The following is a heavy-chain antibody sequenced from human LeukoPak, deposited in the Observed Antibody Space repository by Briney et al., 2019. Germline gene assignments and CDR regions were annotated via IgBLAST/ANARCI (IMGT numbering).Heavy chain of an antibody. CDR1: GFTFDDYG. D-gene: IGHD1-26*01. V-gene: IGHV3-20*04. J-gene: IGHJ4*02. CDR2: INWNGGST. CDR3: ARYFGWELQGNFDY. Sequence: GGSLRLSCAASGFTFDDYGMSWVRQAPGKGLEGVSGINWNGGSTGYADSVKGGFTISRDNEKNSLYMQMNSLRAEDTALYYCARYFGWELQGNFDYWGQGTLVTVSS.